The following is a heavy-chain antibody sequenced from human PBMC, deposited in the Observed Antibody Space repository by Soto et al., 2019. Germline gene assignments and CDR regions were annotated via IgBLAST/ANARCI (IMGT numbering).Heavy chain of an antibody. V-gene: IGHV1-2*04. D-gene: IGHD2-2*01. CDR1: GYTFTGYY. Sequence: ASVKVSCKASGYTFTGYYMHWVRQAPGQGLEWMGWINPNSGGTNYAQKFQGWVTMTRDTSISTAYMELSRLRSDDTAVYYCARAGTIGYCSSTSCANRYYYYGMDVWGQGTTVTVSS. CDR2: INPNSGGT. J-gene: IGHJ6*02. CDR3: ARAGTIGYCSSTSCANRYYYYGMDV.